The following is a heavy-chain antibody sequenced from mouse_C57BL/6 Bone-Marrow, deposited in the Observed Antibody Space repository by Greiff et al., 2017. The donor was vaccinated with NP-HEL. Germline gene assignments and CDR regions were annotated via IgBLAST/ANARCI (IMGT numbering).Heavy chain of an antibody. J-gene: IGHJ1*03. Sequence: VQLQQPGAELVKPGASVKLSCKASGYTFTSYWMHWVKQRPGQGLEWIGMIHPNSGSTNYNEKFKSKATLTVDKSSSTAYMQLSSLTSEDSAVYYCARKTTVVYWYFDVWGTGTTVTVSS. D-gene: IGHD1-1*01. CDR1: GYTFTSYW. V-gene: IGHV1-64*01. CDR3: ARKTTVVYWYFDV. CDR2: IHPNSGST.